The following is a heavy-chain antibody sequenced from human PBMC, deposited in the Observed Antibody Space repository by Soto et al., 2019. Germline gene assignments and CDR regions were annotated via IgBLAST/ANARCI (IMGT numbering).Heavy chain of an antibody. J-gene: IGHJ4*02. Sequence: PGGSLRLSCAASGFTFSSYSMNWVRQAPGKGLEWVSSISSSSSYIYYADSVKGRFTISRDNAKNSLYLQMNSLRAEDTAVYYCATRGDDFWSGYFTVSWGQGTLVTVSS. CDR3: ATRGDDFWSGYFTVS. CDR2: ISSSSSYI. V-gene: IGHV3-21*01. D-gene: IGHD3-3*01. CDR1: GFTFSSYS.